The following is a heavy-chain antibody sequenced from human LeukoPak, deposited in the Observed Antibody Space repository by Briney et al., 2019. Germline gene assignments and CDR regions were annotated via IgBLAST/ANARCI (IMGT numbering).Heavy chain of an antibody. D-gene: IGHD1-14*01. Sequence: ASQTLSLTCTVSGGSISSGSYYWSWIRQPAGKGLEWIGRIYTSGSTNYNPSLKSRVTISVDRSKNQFSLKLSSVTAADTAVYYCARGLGTTDYWGQGTLVTVSS. V-gene: IGHV4-61*02. CDR1: GGSISSGSYY. J-gene: IGHJ4*02. CDR3: ARGLGTTDY. CDR2: IYTSGST.